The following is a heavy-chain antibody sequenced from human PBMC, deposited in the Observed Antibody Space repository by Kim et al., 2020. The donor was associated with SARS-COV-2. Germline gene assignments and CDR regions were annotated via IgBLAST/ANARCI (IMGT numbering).Heavy chain of an antibody. J-gene: IGHJ4*02. D-gene: IGHD6-19*01. CDR3: ARRYSSGWDFDY. Sequence: YYADSVKGRFTISRDNAKNSLYLQMTSVRAEDTAVYYCARRYSSGWDFDYWGQGTLVTVSS. V-gene: IGHV3-48*04.